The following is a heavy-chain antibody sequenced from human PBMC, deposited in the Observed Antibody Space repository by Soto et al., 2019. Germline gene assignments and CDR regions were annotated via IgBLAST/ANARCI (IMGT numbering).Heavy chain of an antibody. CDR3: AKDRLRRRFGASSFDI. CDR1: GFTFDDYA. D-gene: IGHD3-10*01. V-gene: IGHV3-9*01. CDR2: ISWNTFTI. J-gene: IGHJ3*02. Sequence: EVQVVECGGSLAQPGRSLRLSCAASGFTFDDYAMHWVRQVPGKGLEWVSGISWNTFTIAYADSVKGRFTISRDNARNSLYLQINSLRAADTALSYCAKDRLRRRFGASSFDIWRQGTLVTVSS.